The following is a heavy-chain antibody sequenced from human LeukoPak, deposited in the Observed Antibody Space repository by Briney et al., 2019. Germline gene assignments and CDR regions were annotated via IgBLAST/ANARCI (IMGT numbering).Heavy chain of an antibody. Sequence: GGSLRLSCAASGFTFSDYYLSWIRQAPGKGLAWVSYISSSGSTIYYADSVKGRFTISRDNAKNSLYLQMNSLRAEDTAVYYCARAARGYSYVPGYWGQGTLVTVSS. CDR1: GFTFSDYY. V-gene: IGHV3-11*01. CDR3: ARAARGYSYVPGY. D-gene: IGHD5-18*01. J-gene: IGHJ4*02. CDR2: ISSSGSTI.